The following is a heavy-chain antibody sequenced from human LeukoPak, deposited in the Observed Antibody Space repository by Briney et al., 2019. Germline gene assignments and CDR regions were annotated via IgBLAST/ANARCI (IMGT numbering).Heavy chain of an antibody. CDR2: ISFDGGNE. CDR1: GFTFSRYD. Sequence: GGSLRLSCVASGFTFSRYDMHWVRQAPGKGLQWVAVISFDGGNEIYADSVKGRFTIARDNAKNSLYLQMNSLRAEDTAVYYCAREVRFNMDVWGKGTTVTVSS. J-gene: IGHJ6*03. CDR3: AREVRFNMDV. D-gene: IGHD3-10*01. V-gene: IGHV3-30-3*01.